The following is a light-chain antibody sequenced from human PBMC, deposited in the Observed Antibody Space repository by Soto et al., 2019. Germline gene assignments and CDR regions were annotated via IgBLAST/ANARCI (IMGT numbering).Light chain of an antibody. Sequence: EPMLTQSPATLSLSPGERATLSFRASQSISNYLAWYQQKPGQAPRLLIYGASNRATGIPARFSGGGSGTDFTLTISRLEPEDFAVYYCQQYGSSPRTFGGGTKVDIK. CDR3: QQYGSSPRT. CDR1: QSISNY. CDR2: GAS. V-gene: IGKV3-20*01. J-gene: IGKJ4*01.